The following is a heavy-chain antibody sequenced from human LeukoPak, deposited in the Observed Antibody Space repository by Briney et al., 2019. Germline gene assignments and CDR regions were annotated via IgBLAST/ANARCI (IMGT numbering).Heavy chain of an antibody. CDR1: GFTFSNYG. V-gene: IGHV3-30*18. CDR2: ISYDGSNK. Sequence: GGSLRLSCAASGFTFSNYGMHWVRQAPGKGLEWVAVISYDGSNKYYADSVNGRFTISRDNSKNKLYLQMNSLRAEDTAVYYCVKARDCSSTSCYRGGFYGMDVWGQGTTVTVSS. D-gene: IGHD2-2*02. J-gene: IGHJ6*02. CDR3: VKARDCSSTSCYRGGFYGMDV.